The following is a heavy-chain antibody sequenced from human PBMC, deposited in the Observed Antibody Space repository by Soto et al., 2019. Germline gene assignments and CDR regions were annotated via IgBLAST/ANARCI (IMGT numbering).Heavy chain of an antibody. J-gene: IGHJ4*02. D-gene: IGHD3-3*01. CDR2: ISGSGGST. V-gene: IGHV3-23*01. Sequence: PGGSLRLSCAASGFTFSSYAMSWVRQAPGKGLEWVSAISGSGGSTYYADSVKGRFTISRDNSKNTLHLQMDSLRAEDTAVYYCAKDTDSRAYDFWSGYLTPPFDYWGQGTLVTAPQ. CDR3: AKDTDSRAYDFWSGYLTPPFDY. CDR1: GFTFSSYA.